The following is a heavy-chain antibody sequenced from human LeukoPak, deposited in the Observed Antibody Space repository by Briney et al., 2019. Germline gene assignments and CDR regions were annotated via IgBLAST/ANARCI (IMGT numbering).Heavy chain of an antibody. Sequence: PSETLSLTCAVYGGSFSGYYWSWIRQPPGKGLEWIGEINHSGSTNHNPSLKSRVTISVDTSKNQFSLKLSSVTAADTAVYYCARRSGYYQTFDYWGQGTLVTVSS. V-gene: IGHV4-34*01. J-gene: IGHJ4*02. CDR2: INHSGST. D-gene: IGHD3-22*01. CDR3: ARRSGYYQTFDY. CDR1: GGSFSGYY.